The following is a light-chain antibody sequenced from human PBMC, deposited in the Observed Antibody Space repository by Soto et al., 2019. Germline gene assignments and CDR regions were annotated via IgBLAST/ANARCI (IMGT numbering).Light chain of an antibody. CDR3: QHRRNWPLT. Sequence: EIVLTQSPATLSLSPGERATLSCRASKSVSSYLGWYQQKPGQAPRLLIYDASNRATGIPARFSGSGSGTDFTLTISSLEPEDFAVYYCQHRRNWPLTFGGGTKVEIK. CDR2: DAS. V-gene: IGKV3-11*01. CDR1: KSVSSY. J-gene: IGKJ4*01.